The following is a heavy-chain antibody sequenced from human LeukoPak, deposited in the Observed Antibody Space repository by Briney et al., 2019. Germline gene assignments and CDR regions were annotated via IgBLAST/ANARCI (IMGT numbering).Heavy chain of an antibody. CDR1: GGSFSGYY. J-gene: IGHJ6*02. CDR2: INHSGST. V-gene: IGHV4-34*01. CDR3: ARIGYSYGYRDYYYGMDV. D-gene: IGHD5-18*01. Sequence: ETLSLTCAVYGGSFSGYYWSWIRQPPGKGLEWIGEINHSGSTNYNPSLKSRVTISVDTSKNQFSLKLGSVTAADTAVYYCARIGYSYGYRDYYYGMDVWGQGTTVTVSS.